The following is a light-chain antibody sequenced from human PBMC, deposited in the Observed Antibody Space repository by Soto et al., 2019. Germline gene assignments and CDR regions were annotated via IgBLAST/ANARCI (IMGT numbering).Light chain of an antibody. J-gene: IGLJ3*02. Sequence: QSALTQPRSVYGSPGQSVTISCTGTSSDVGGYNYVSWYQQHPGKAPKLMIYDVSKRPSGVPDRFSGSKSGNTASLTISGLQADDEADYYCCSYAGSYTFVVFGGGTKLTVL. V-gene: IGLV2-11*01. CDR2: DVS. CDR3: CSYAGSYTFVV. CDR1: SSDVGGYNY.